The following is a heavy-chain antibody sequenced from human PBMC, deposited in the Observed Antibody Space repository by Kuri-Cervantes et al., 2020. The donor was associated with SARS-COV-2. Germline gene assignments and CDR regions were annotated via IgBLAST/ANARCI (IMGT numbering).Heavy chain of an antibody. CDR1: GFTFGDYA. CDR2: IRSKAYGGTT. V-gene: IGHV3-49*04. J-gene: IGHJ4*02. Sequence: GGSLRLSCAASGFTFGDYAMSWVRQAPGKGLEWVGFIRSKAYGGTTEYAASVKGRFTISRDDSKSIAYLQMNSLKTEDTAVYYCTRDDFWSGYLDYWGQGTLVTVSS. CDR3: TRDDFWSGYLDY. D-gene: IGHD3-3*01.